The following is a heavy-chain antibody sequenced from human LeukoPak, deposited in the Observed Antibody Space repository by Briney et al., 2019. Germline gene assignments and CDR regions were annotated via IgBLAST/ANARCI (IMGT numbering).Heavy chain of an antibody. D-gene: IGHD3-3*01. CDR1: GGSISSSSYY. V-gene: IGHV4-39*01. J-gene: IGHJ4*02. Sequence: SETLSLTCTVSGGSISSSSYYWGWIRQPPGKGLEWIGSIYYSGSTYYNPSLKSRVTISVDTSKNQFSLKLSSVTAADTAVYYCARLFIDFWSGYSSVSTPPAPTDYWGQGTLVTVSS. CDR2: IYYSGST. CDR3: ARLFIDFWSGYSSVSTPPAPTDY.